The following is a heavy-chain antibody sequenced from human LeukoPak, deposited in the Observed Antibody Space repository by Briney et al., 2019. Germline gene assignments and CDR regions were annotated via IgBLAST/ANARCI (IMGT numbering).Heavy chain of an antibody. CDR1: GFTLDDYG. V-gene: IGHV3-20*04. J-gene: IGHJ4*02. CDR3: ARVNYGSGSYTYYFDY. D-gene: IGHD3-10*01. CDR2: INWNGGST. Sequence: GGSLRLSCAASGFTLDDYGMSWVRQAPGKGLEWDSGINWNGGSTGYADSVKGRFTISRDNAKNSLYLKMNSLRAEDTALYYCARVNYGSGSYTYYFDYWGQGTLVTVSS.